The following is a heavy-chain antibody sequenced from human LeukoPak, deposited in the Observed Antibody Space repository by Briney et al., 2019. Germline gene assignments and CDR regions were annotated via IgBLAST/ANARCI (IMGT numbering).Heavy chain of an antibody. J-gene: IGHJ6*03. CDR2: SYPGDSDT. V-gene: IGHV5-51*01. D-gene: IGHD3-10*01. CDR3: ARLSLSMVRGVPYCYMDV. Sequence: GESLKISCKGSGYSFTSYWIGWVRQMPGKGLEWMGISYPGDSDTRYSPSFQGQVTISADKSISTAYLQWSSLKASDTAMYYCARLSLSMVRGVPYCYMDVWGKGTTVTISS. CDR1: GYSFTSYW.